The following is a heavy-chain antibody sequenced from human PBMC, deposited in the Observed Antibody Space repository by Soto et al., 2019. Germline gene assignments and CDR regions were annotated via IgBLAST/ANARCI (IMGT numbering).Heavy chain of an antibody. V-gene: IGHV3-11*06. J-gene: IGHJ3*02. CDR1: GFSFSDYY. Sequence: QVQLVESGGGLVKPGGSLRLSCAASGFSFSDYYMSWIRQAPGKGLEWVSLISSSGDFTNYADSVKGRFTISRDNAKNSLYLQMYSLRAEDTAVYFCARLVAVASRTFDIWGQGSMVTVSS. CDR3: ARLVAVASRTFDI. CDR2: ISSSGDFT. D-gene: IGHD6-19*01.